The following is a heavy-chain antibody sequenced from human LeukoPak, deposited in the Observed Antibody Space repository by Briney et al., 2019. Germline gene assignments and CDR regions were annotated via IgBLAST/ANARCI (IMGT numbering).Heavy chain of an antibody. D-gene: IGHD3-16*01. CDR3: ARVRTHYDYVWGSYTYYTFDI. CDR1: GGSFSGYY. CDR2: INHSGST. Sequence: PSETLSLTCAVYGGSFSGYYWSWIRQPPGKGLEWIGEINHSGSTNYNPSLKSRVTISVDTSKNQFSLKLSSVTAADTAVYYCARVRTHYDYVWGSYTYYTFDIWGQGTMVTVSS. V-gene: IGHV4-34*01. J-gene: IGHJ3*02.